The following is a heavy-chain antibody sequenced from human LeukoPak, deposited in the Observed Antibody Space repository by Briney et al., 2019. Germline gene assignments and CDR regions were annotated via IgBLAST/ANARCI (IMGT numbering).Heavy chain of an antibody. J-gene: IGHJ6*03. D-gene: IGHD3-10*01. CDR1: GGSISSYY. CDR2: IYYSGST. V-gene: IGHV4-59*01. CDR3: ARFYGEVYYYYYYMDV. Sequence: AETLSLTCTVSGGSISSYYWSWIRQPPGKGLEWIGYIYYSGSTNYNPSLKSRVTISVDTSKNQFSLKLSSVTAADTAVYYCARFYGEVYYYYYYMDVWGKGTTVTVSS.